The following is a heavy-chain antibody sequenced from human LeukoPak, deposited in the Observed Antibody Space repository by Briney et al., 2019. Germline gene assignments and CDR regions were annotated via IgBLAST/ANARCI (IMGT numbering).Heavy chain of an antibody. V-gene: IGHV4-30-4*01. CDR3: AREYSSSRGAWFDP. CDR1: GGSISSGDYY. J-gene: IGHJ5*02. Sequence: PSQTLSLTCTVSGGSISSGDYYWSWIRQPPGKGLEWIGYIYYSGSTYYNPSLKSRVIISVDTSKNQFSLKLSSVTAADTAVYYCAREYSSSRGAWFDPWGQGILVTVSS. CDR2: IYYSGST. D-gene: IGHD6-6*01.